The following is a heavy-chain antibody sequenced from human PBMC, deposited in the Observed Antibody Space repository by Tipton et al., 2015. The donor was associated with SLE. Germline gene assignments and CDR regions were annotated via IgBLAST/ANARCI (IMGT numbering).Heavy chain of an antibody. J-gene: IGHJ3*02. D-gene: IGHD2-15*01. CDR2: IYISGST. Sequence: TLSLTCTVSGGSISSSSYYWSWIRQPAGKGLEWIGRIYISGSTKYNPSLKSRVTISVDTSKNQFSLKLSSVTAADTAVYYCARDPGVVGWVNDAFDIWGQGTMVTVSS. CDR3: ARDPGVVGWVNDAFDI. V-gene: IGHV4-61*02. CDR1: GGSISSSSYY.